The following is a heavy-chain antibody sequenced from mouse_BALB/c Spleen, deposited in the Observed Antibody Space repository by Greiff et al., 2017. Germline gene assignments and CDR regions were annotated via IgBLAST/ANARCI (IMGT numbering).Heavy chain of an antibody. Sequence: VQLQESGPGLVAPSQSLSITFTVSGFSLTSYGVHWVRQPPGKGPEWLGVIWAGGSTNYNSALMSRLSLSKDNSKSQVFLKMKSLQTDDTARYYCAREDYGSSSGAMDYWGQGTSVTVSS. V-gene: IGHV2-9*02. CDR3: AREDYGSSSGAMDY. J-gene: IGHJ4*01. CDR1: GFSLTSYG. D-gene: IGHD1-1*01. CDR2: IWAGGST.